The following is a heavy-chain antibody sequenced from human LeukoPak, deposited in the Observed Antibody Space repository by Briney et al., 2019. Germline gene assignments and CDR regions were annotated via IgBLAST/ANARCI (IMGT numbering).Heavy chain of an antibody. CDR1: GYTFTSYD. J-gene: IGHJ4*02. V-gene: IGHV1-8*01. CDR2: MNPNSGNT. CDR3: ARVLRKRGYSGYGPFDY. Sequence: ASVKVSCKASGYTFTSYDINWVRQATGQGLEWMGWMNPNSGNTGYAQKFQGRVTMTRNTSISTAYMELSSLRSEGTAVYYCARVLRKRGYSGYGPFDYWGQGTLVTVSS. D-gene: IGHD5-12*01.